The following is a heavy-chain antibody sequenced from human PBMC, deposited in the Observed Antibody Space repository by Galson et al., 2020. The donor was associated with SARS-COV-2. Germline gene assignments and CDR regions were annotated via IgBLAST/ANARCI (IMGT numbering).Heavy chain of an antibody. CDR1: GFSLSTSGVC. Sequence: SGPTLVKPTQTLTLTCTFSGFSLSTSGVCVSWIRQPPGKALEWLARFDWDDDKFYSTSLKTRLTISKDTSKNQVVLTMTNMDPVDTATYYCARSATLARAYYFDYWGQGTLVAVSS. CDR2: FDWDDDK. D-gene: IGHD1-1*01. CDR3: ARSATLARAYYFDY. J-gene: IGHJ4*02. V-gene: IGHV2-70*17.